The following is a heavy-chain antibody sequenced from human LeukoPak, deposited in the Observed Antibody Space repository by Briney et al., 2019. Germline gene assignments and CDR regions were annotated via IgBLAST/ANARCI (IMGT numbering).Heavy chain of an antibody. CDR1: GGSISSYY. D-gene: IGHD1-14*01. CDR3: ARVDGNYYYYYMDV. Sequence: SETLSLTCIVSGGSISSYYWSWIRPPAGKGLEWIGRIYTSGSTNYNPPLKSRVTMPVDTSKNQFSLKLSSLTAADTAVYYCARVDGNYYYYYMDVWGKGTTVTISS. CDR2: IYTSGST. V-gene: IGHV4-4*07. J-gene: IGHJ6*03.